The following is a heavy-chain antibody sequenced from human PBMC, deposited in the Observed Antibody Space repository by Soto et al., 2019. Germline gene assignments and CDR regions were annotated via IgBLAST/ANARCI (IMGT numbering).Heavy chain of an antibody. CDR1: GGSISSSRSY. Sequence: SETLSLTCNVSGGSISSSRSYWAWFRQPPGKELEWIANIFYAGNTYYNPSLKSRVTVSVDTSKNQFSPKLDSVTAADTAVYYCARQAAAPGIDLWFDPWGQGTLVTVSS. V-gene: IGHV4-39*01. J-gene: IGHJ5*02. CDR3: ARQAAAPGIDLWFDP. D-gene: IGHD6-13*01. CDR2: IFYAGNT.